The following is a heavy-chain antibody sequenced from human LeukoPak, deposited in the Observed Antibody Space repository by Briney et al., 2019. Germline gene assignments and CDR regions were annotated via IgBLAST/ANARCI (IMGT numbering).Heavy chain of an antibody. D-gene: IGHD1-26*01. Sequence: GGSLRLSCAASGFTFSSYAMHWVRQAPGKGLEWVAVISYDGSNKYYADSVKGRFTISRGNSKNTLYLQMNSLRAEDTAVYYCAREGMGATFYFDYWGQGTLVIVSS. CDR1: GFTFSSYA. CDR3: AREGMGATFYFDY. V-gene: IGHV3-30-3*01. J-gene: IGHJ4*02. CDR2: ISYDGSNK.